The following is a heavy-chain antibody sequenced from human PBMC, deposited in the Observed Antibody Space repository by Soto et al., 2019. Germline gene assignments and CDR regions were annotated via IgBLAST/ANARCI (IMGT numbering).Heavy chain of an antibody. V-gene: IGHV3-66*01. CDR1: GFTVSSNY. J-gene: IGHJ5*02. CDR3: ARNLRPYYDYIWGSYRQKWFDP. Sequence: PGGSLRLSCAASGFTVSSNYMSWVRQAPGKGQEWVSVIYSGGSTYYADSVKGRFTISRDNSKNTLYLQMNSLRAEDTAVYYCARNLRPYYDYIWGSYRQKWFDPWGQGTLVTVS. CDR2: IYSGGST. D-gene: IGHD3-16*02.